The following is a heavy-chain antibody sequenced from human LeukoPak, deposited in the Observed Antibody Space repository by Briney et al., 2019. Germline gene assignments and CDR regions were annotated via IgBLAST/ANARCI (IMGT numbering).Heavy chain of an antibody. CDR2: INHSGST. J-gene: IGHJ5*02. CDR3: ARGWFDP. V-gene: IGHV4-34*01. CDR1: GGSFSGYY. Sequence: PPETLSLTCAVHGGSFSGYYWSWIRQPPGKGLEWIGEINHSGSTNYNPSLKSRVTISVDTSKNQFSLKLSSVTAADTAVYYCARGWFDPWGQGTLVTVSS.